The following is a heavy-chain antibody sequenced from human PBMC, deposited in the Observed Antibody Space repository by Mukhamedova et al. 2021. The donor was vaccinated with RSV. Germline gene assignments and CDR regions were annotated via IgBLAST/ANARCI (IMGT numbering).Heavy chain of an antibody. CDR3: ARSNGEGWYFDL. V-gene: IGHV5-51*01. D-gene: IGHD3-10*01. Sequence: GIIYPGDSDTRYSPSFQGQVTISAVKSISTAYLQWSSLKASDTAMYYCARSNGEGWYFDLWGRGTLVTVSS. J-gene: IGHJ2*01. CDR2: IYPGDSDT.